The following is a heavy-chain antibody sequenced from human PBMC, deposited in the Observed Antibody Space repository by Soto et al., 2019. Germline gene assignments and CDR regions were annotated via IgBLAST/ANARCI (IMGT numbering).Heavy chain of an antibody. CDR1: GYSFTSYG. CDR3: ARDGITAAGTMDYYNYYGMDV. V-gene: IGHV1-18*01. CDR2: ISAYNGNT. Sequence: QGQLVQSGAEVKKPGASVKVSCKTSGYSFTSYGISWVRQAPGQGLEWMAWISAYNGNTDYAQKLQGRVTMTTDKSTSTVNMELRSLRFDDTAVYYCARDGITAAGTMDYYNYYGMDVWGQGTTVTVSS. J-gene: IGHJ6*02. D-gene: IGHD6-13*01.